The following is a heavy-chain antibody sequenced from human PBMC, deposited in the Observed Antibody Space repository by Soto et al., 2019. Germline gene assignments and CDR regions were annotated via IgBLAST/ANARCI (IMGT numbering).Heavy chain of an antibody. J-gene: IGHJ4*02. Sequence: EVQLVESGGGLVHPGGSLRLSCKASGFTFSNYWMHWVPQAPGKGLVWVSRINSDGTRTNYADSVKGRFTISRDNAKDTLYLQMNSLRVEDTAVYYCARGGFNDYGDLWGQGTLVTVSS. D-gene: IGHD4-17*01. CDR1: GFTFSNYW. CDR2: INSDGTRT. V-gene: IGHV3-74*01. CDR3: ARGGFNDYGDL.